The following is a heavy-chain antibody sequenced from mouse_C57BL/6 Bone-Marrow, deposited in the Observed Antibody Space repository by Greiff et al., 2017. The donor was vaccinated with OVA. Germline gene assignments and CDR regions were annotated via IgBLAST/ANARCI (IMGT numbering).Heavy chain of an antibody. D-gene: IGHD1-1*01. Sequence: QVQLQQSGAELVRPGASVTLSCKASGYTFTDYEMHWVKQTPVHGLEWIGAIDPETGGTAYNQKFKGKAILTADKSSSTAYMELRSLTSDDSAVYYCTNYYGSSYEESFYFDYWGQGTTLTVSS. CDR1: GYTFTDYE. CDR3: TNYYGSSYEESFYFDY. J-gene: IGHJ2*01. V-gene: IGHV1-15*01. CDR2: IDPETGGT.